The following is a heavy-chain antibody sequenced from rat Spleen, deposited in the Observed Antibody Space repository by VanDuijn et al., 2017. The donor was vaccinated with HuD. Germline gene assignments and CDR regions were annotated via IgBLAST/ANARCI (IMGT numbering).Heavy chain of an antibody. CDR1: AYSFTSSYR. CDR2: INSAGSS. Sequence: VQLQESGPGLVKPSQSLSLTCSVTAYSFTSSYRWNWIRKFPGNKLEWMGYINSAGSSNYHPSLKSRISITRDTSKNQFFLQVNSVTTEDTATYYCARAYYDGSYYDYWGQGVMVTVSS. V-gene: IGHV3-3*01. D-gene: IGHD1-12*02. CDR3: ARAYYDGSYYDY. J-gene: IGHJ2*01.